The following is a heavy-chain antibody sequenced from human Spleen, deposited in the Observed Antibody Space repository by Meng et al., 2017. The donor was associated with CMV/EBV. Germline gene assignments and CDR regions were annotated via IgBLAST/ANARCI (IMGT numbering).Heavy chain of an antibody. J-gene: IGHJ6*02. CDR1: GGSFGVYY. Sequence: SETLSLTCTVSGGSFGVYYWSWIRQPPGKGLEWIGYFSYSGSTNYNPSLKSRVTMSVDRSKNQFSLKLSSVTAADTAVYYCARDSGSSSSWYFSGPDYYYGMDVWGQGTTVTVSS. D-gene: IGHD6-13*01. CDR2: FSYSGST. V-gene: IGHV4-59*01. CDR3: ARDSGSSSSWYFSGPDYYYGMDV.